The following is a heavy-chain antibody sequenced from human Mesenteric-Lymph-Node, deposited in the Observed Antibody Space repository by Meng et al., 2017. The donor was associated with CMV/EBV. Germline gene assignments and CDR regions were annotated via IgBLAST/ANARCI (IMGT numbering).Heavy chain of an antibody. D-gene: IGHD3-3*01. CDR1: GFTFSSYA. CDR3: AKDASDGYEGSYFDY. CDR2: ISGSGGST. V-gene: IGHV3-23*01. J-gene: IGHJ4*02. Sequence: GGSLRLACAASGFTFSSYAMSWVRQAPGKGLEWVSAISGSGGSTYYADSVKGRCTISRDNSKNTLYLQMNSLRAEDTAVYYCAKDASDGYEGSYFDYWGQGTLVTVSS.